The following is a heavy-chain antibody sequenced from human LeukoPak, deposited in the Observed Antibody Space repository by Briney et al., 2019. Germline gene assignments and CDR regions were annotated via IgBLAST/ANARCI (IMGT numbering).Heavy chain of an antibody. CDR2: IYSGGTT. D-gene: IGHD3-9*01. CDR1: GFTVSSNY. J-gene: IGHJ3*02. CDR3: ARDSDILASDAFDI. V-gene: IGHV3-66*01. Sequence: GSLRLSCAASGFTVSSNYMTWVRQAPGKGLEWVSVIYSGGTTYYADSVKGRFTISRDNSKNTLYLQMNTLRAEDTAVYYCARDSDILASDAFDIWGQGTMVTVSS.